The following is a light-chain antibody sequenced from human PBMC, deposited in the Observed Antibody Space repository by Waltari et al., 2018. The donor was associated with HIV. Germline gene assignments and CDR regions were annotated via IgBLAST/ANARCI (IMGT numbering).Light chain of an antibody. Sequence: VLTQSPVTLSGSPGESATLSCRASHSISSYLSWYQQKPGQAPRLLIYYASKRATGIPARVSGSGSWTDFTLTITSLEAEDFAVYYCQQRNNWPLITFGPGTTVDV. CDR3: QQRNNWPLIT. CDR1: HSISSY. CDR2: YAS. V-gene: IGKV3-11*01. J-gene: IGKJ3*01.